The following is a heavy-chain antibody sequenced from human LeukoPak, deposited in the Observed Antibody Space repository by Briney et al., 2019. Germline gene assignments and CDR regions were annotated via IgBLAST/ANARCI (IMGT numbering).Heavy chain of an antibody. J-gene: IGHJ4*02. CDR2: IKEDGSEK. V-gene: IGHV3-7*01. CDR1: GFTFRNYW. CDR3: ARDQEGGAGSCYFDF. Sequence: GGTLRLSSAASGFTFRNYWMSWVRQAPGKGLEWVANIKEDGSEKYYVDSVKGRFVISRDNAKNSLYLQMDSLRVDDTAIYYCARDQEGGAGSCYFDFWGQGALVTVSS. D-gene: IGHD2-15*01.